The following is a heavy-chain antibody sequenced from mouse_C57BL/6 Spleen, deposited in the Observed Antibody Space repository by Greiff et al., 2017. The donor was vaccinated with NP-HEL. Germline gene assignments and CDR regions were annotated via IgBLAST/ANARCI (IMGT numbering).Heavy chain of an antibody. Sequence: VQLVESGPELVKPGASVKISCKASGYSFTSYYIHWVKQRPGQGLEWIGWIYPGSGNTKYNEKFKGKATLTADTSSSTAYMQLSSLTSEDSAVYYCAIRRGIHYAMDYWGQGTSVTVSS. D-gene: IGHD2-12*01. V-gene: IGHV1-66*01. CDR3: AIRRGIHYAMDY. CDR2: IYPGSGNT. CDR1: GYSFTSYY. J-gene: IGHJ4*01.